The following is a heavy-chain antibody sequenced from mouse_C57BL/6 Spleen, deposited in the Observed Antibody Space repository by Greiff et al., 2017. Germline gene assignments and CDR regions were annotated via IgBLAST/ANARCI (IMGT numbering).Heavy chain of an antibody. CDR2: IYPGEGDT. J-gene: IGHJ1*03. CDR1: GYAFSSYW. V-gene: IGHV1-80*01. CDR3: ARFTTVVAHWYFDV. Sequence: VQLQQSGAELVKPGASVKISCKASGYAFSSYWMNWVKQRPGKGLEWIGQIYPGEGDTTYNGTFKGKATLTADKSSSTAYMQLSSLTSEDSAVYFCARFTTVVAHWYFDVWGTGTTVTVSS. D-gene: IGHD1-1*01.